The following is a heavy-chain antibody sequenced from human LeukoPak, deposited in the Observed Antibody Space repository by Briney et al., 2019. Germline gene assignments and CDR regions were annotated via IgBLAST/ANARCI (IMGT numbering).Heavy chain of an antibody. CDR3: ARVARSIAAAGGLWFDP. Sequence: SETLSLTCTVSGGSISSYYWSWIRQPPGKGLEWIGEINHSGSTNYNPSLKSRVTISVDTSKNQFSLKLSSVTAADTAVYYCARVARSIAAAGGLWFDPWGQGTLVTVSS. CDR1: GGSISSYY. J-gene: IGHJ5*02. CDR2: INHSGST. D-gene: IGHD6-13*01. V-gene: IGHV4-34*01.